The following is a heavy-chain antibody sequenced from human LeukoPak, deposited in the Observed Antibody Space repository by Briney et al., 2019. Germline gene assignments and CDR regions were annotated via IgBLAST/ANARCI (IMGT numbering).Heavy chain of an antibody. V-gene: IGHV1-58*02. CDR3: AADRLDDYGDYYWYFDL. J-gene: IGHJ2*01. CDR2: IVVGSGNT. D-gene: IGHD4-17*01. CDR1: GFTFTSSA. Sequence: SVKVSCKASGFTFTSSAMQWVRQARGQRLEWIGWIVVGSGNTNYAQKFQERVTITKDMSTSTAYMELSSLRSEDTAVYYCAADRLDDYGDYYWYFDLWGRGTLVTVSS.